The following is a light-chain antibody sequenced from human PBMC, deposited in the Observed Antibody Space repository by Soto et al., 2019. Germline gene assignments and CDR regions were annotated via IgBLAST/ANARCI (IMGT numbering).Light chain of an antibody. CDR1: SSDVGGYNY. CDR2: DVN. CDR3: SSYTSSIS. J-gene: IGLJ2*01. Sequence: QSALTQPASVSGSPGQSITISCTGTSSDVGGYNYVSWYQQHPGKAPKLMIYDVNTRPSGVSNRFSGSKSGNTASLTISGLQGEDARDYYWSSYTSSISFSGGTKLTVL. V-gene: IGLV2-14*01.